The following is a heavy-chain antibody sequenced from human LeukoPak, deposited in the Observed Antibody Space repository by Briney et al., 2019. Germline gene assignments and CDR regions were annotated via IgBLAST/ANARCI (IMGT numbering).Heavy chain of an antibody. CDR3: ARDLITMEYFDH. CDR1: GFTFSSYS. J-gene: IGHJ4*02. V-gene: IGHV3-21*01. CDR2: ISSSSSYI. Sequence: GGSLRLSCAASGFTFSSYSMNWVRQAPGKGLEWVSSISSSSSYIYYADSVKGRFTISRDNAKNSLYLQMNSLRAEDTAVYYCARDLITMEYFDHWGQGTLVTVSS. D-gene: IGHD3-10*01.